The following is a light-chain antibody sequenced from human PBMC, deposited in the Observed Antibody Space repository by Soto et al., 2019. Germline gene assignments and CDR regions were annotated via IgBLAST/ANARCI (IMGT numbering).Light chain of an antibody. CDR3: QQSYSSPLT. CDR1: QTISSY. J-gene: IGKJ4*01. V-gene: IGKV1-39*01. CDR2: GAS. Sequence: DIQVTQSPSSLSASVGDRVTITCRASQTISSYLNWYQQKPGKAPKLLIYGASSLQSGVPARFSGSGSGTDFTLTISSLQPEDSASYSCQQSYSSPLTFGGGTTVDIK.